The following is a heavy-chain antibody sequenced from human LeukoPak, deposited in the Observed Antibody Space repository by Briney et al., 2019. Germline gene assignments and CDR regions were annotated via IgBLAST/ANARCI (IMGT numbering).Heavy chain of an antibody. CDR3: ASLNLDYYGSGFDY. J-gene: IGHJ4*02. CDR1: GGSVSSGSDY. Sequence: SETLSLTCTVSGGSVSSGSDYWSWIRQPPGKGLEWIGYIYHSGSTNYNPSLKSRVTISVDTSKNQFSLKLSSVTAADTAVYYCASLNLDYYGSGFDYWGQGTLVTVSS. V-gene: IGHV4-61*01. CDR2: IYHSGST. D-gene: IGHD3-10*01.